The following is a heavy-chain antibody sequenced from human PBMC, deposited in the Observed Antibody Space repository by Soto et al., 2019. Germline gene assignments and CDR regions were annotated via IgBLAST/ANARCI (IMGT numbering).Heavy chain of an antibody. J-gene: IGHJ1*01. CDR1: GFTFSSYG. V-gene: IGHV3-33*01. CDR2: IWYDGSNK. CDR3: ARSYYYDSSGYYRSFFQH. Sequence: QVQLVESGGGVVQPGRSLRLSCAASGFTFSSYGMHWVRQAPGKGLEWVAVIWYDGSNKYYADSVKGRFTISRDNSKNTLYLQLNSRGAEDTAVYYCARSYYYDSSGYYRSFFQHWGQGTLVTVSS. D-gene: IGHD3-22*01.